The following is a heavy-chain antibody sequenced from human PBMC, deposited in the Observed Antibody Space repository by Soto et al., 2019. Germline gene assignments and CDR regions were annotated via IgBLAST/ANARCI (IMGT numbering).Heavy chain of an antibody. CDR2: MYYSGTT. V-gene: IGHV4-30-4*01. CDR1: GGSISSGDYN. CDR3: ARGRPRRHYYYYYGMDV. J-gene: IGHJ6*02. Sequence: SETRSLTCRVSGGSISSGDYNWSWIRQPPGKGLEWIGDMYYSGTTNYNPSPQSRVTISVDTPKHQFSPKLSSVTAADTAVYYCARGRPRRHYYYYYGMDVWGQGTTVTVSS.